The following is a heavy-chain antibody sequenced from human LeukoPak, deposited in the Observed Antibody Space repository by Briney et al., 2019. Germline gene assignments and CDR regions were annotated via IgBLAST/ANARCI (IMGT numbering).Heavy chain of an antibody. CDR3: ARDSSADTAAEMGV. CDR1: GFTFSSYA. D-gene: IGHD5-18*01. V-gene: IGHV3-48*01. CDR2: ISSSSTI. J-gene: IGHJ6*04. Sequence: PGGSLRLSCAASGFTFSSYAMNWVRQAPGKGLEWVSYISSSSTIYYADSVKGRFTISRDNAKNSLYLQMNSLRAEDTAVYYCARDSSADTAAEMGVWGKGTTVTVSS.